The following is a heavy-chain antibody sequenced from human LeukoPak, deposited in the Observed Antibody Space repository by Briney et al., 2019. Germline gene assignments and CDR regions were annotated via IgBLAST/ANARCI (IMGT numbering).Heavy chain of an antibody. CDR1: GFIFKDYA. Sequence: GGSLTLSCAASGFIFKDYAMHWVRQAPGEGLEWVAVTSYDGTRQFYADSVKGRFTVSRDNSNNTVFLQMNSLRPEDAAVYYCAKREAVTVTTEWDYLDYWGQGTLVTVSS. CDR2: TSYDGTRQ. J-gene: IGHJ4*02. CDR3: AKREAVTVTTEWDYLDY. V-gene: IGHV3-30*18. D-gene: IGHD6-19*01.